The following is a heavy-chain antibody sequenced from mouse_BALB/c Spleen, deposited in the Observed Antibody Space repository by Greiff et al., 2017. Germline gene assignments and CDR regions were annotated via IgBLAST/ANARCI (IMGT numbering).Heavy chain of an antibody. D-gene: IGHD2-1*01. CDR3: ARDDGNYFLYAMDY. V-gene: IGHV5-17*02. CDR2: ISSGSSTI. Sequence: EVKLVESGGGLVQPGGSRKLSCAASGFTFSSFGMHWVRQAPEKGLEWVAYISSGSSTIYYADTVKGRFTIFRDNPRNTLFLQMTSLRSEDTAMYYCARDDGNYFLYAMDYWSQGTSVTVSS. CDR1: GFTFSSFG. J-gene: IGHJ4*01.